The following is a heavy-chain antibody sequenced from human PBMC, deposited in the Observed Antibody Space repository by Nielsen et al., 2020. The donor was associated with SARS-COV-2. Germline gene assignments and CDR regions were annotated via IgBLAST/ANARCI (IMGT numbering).Heavy chain of an antibody. CDR2: IYYSGST. V-gene: IGHV4-30-4*01. Sequence: RQAPGKGLEWIGYIYYSGSTYYNPSLKSRVTISVDTSKNQFSLKLSSVTAADTAVYYCARDYEVGATAWGQGTLVTVSS. CDR3: ARDYEVGATA. D-gene: IGHD1-26*01. J-gene: IGHJ5*02.